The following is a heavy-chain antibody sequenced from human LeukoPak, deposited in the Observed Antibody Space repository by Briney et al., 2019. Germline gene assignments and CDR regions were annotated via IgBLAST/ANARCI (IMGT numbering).Heavy chain of an antibody. Sequence: GASVKVSCKASGYTFTSYYMHWVRQAPGQGLEWMGIINPSGGSTSYAQKFQGRVTMTRDTSISTAYMDLSRLTSDDAAVYYCARDAIVRDYSNSDFWGQGTLVTVSS. CDR3: ARDAIVRDYSNSDF. V-gene: IGHV1-46*01. CDR1: GYTFTSYY. J-gene: IGHJ4*02. CDR2: INPSGGST. D-gene: IGHD4-11*01.